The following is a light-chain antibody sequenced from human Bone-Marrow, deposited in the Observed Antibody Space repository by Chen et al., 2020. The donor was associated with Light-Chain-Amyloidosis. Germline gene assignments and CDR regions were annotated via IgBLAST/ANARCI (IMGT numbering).Light chain of an antibody. J-gene: IGLJ3*02. V-gene: IGLV3-21*02. CDR3: QVWDRSSERPV. CDR1: NIGSTS. CDR2: DDS. Sequence: SYVLTQPSSVSVAPGQTATIACGGNNIGSTSVHWYQQTPGQAPLLIVYDDSDRPSGIPERVSGSNSGNTANLTISRVEAGDEADYYCQVWDRSSERPVFGGGTKLTVL.